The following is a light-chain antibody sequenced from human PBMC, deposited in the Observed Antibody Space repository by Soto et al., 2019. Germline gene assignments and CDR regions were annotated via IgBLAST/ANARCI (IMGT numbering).Light chain of an antibody. CDR1: QGISSH. J-gene: IGKJ4*01. CDR2: TAS. V-gene: IGKV1-8*01. CDR3: QQYFSYPLT. Sequence: AIRMTQSPSSFSASTGDRVTITCRASQGISSHLAWYQEKPGKDPRLLIYTASYLESGVPSRFSGSGSGTDFTLPISSLQSEDFAVYYCQQYFSYPLTFGGGTKVEIK.